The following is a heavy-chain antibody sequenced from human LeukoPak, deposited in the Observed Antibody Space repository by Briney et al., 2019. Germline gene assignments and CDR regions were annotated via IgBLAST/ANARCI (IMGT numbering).Heavy chain of an antibody. V-gene: IGHV4-39*01. D-gene: IGHD2-21*02. CDR2: IYYSGST. Sequence: SETLSLTCTVYGGTISSSSYYWGWLRQPSGKGLEWIGSIYYSGSTHNNPSFKSRATISVNTSKNQFSLKLSSVTAADTAVYSCARLRSRSCVGDCPPRGYMDVWGKGTTVTVSS. J-gene: IGHJ6*03. CDR3: ARLRSRSCVGDCPPRGYMDV. CDR1: GGTISSSSYY.